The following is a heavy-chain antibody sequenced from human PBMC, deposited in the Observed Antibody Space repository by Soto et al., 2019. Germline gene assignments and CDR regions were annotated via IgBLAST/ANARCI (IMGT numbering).Heavy chain of an antibody. CDR1: GGSFSGYY. CDR2: INHSGST. V-gene: IGHV4-34*01. D-gene: IGHD6-19*01. J-gene: IGHJ3*02. CDR3: AREGESAAGTGGSDAFDI. Sequence: QVQLQQWGAGLLKPSETLSLTCAVYGGSFSGYYWSWIRQPPGKGLEWIGEINHSGSTNYNPSLTSRVTISVDTSKNQFSLKLSSVTAADTAVYYCAREGESAAGTGGSDAFDIWGQGTMVTVSS.